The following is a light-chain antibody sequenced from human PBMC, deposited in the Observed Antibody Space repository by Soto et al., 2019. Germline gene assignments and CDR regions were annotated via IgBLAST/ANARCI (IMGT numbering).Light chain of an antibody. J-gene: IGKJ2*01. CDR1: QTISTH. CDR3: QQSLTIPYT. Sequence: DIQMIQSPSSLSASVRDRVTITCRASQTISTHLNWYQQKPGKAPKLLIYAASTLQSGVPSRFSRSGSGTGFTLTINSLQPEDFATYYCQQSLTIPYTFGQGTKLEIK. CDR2: AAS. V-gene: IGKV1-39*01.